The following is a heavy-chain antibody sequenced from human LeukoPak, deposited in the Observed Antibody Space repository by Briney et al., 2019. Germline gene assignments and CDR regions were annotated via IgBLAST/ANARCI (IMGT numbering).Heavy chain of an antibody. CDR2: INHSGST. J-gene: IGHJ5*02. D-gene: IGHD2-15*01. V-gene: IGHV4-34*01. CDR3: ARVGGSRANWFDP. Sequence: SETLSLTCAVYGGSFSGYYWNWIRQPPGKGLEWMGEINHSGSTNYNPSLKSRVTISVDMSRNQFSLNLSSVTAADTAVYYCARVGGSRANWFDPWGQGTLVTVSS. CDR1: GGSFSGYY.